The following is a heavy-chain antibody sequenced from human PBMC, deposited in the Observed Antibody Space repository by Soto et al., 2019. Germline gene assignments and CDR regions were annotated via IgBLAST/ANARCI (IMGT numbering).Heavy chain of an antibody. Sequence: GGSLRLSCAASGFTFSSYAMSWVRQAPGKGLEWVSAISGSGGSTYYADSVKGRFTISRDNSKNTLYLQMNSLRAEDTAVYYFSKDSGEGGVVAASAFDIWGQGTMVTVSS. V-gene: IGHV3-23*01. CDR3: SKDSGEGGVVAASAFDI. CDR2: ISGSGGST. J-gene: IGHJ3*02. D-gene: IGHD2-15*01. CDR1: GFTFSSYA.